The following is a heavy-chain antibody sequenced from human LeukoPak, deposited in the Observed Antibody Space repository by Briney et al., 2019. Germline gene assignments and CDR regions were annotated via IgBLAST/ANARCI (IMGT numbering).Heavy chain of an antibody. V-gene: IGHV4-59*08. D-gene: IGHD6-13*01. Sequence: SETLSLTCTVSGGSINNYYWSWIRQPPGKGLEWIGYIYYSGSTNYNPSLKSRVTISVDTSKNQFSLKLSSVTAADTAVYYCARHSAAGIYYYYGMDVWGQGTTVTVSS. J-gene: IGHJ6*02. CDR3: ARHSAAGIYYYYGMDV. CDR1: GGSINNYY. CDR2: IYYSGST.